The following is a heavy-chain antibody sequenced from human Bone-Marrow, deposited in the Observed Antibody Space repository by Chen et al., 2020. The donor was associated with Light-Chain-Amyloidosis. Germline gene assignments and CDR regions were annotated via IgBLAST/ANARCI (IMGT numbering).Heavy chain of an antibody. CDR3: ARVSFERGGPARPPGDS. Sequence: QVQLVESGGGVVQPGRSLRLSCAASGFTFSNCGMHWVRQTPGKGLEWVAVLSYDGNSKYYADSVKGRFTISRDSSKNTLYLQMNSLRAEDTAVYYCARVSFERGGPARPPGDSWGQGTLVTVSS. V-gene: IGHV3-30-3*01. CDR2: LSYDGNSK. CDR1: GFTFSNCG. J-gene: IGHJ4*02. D-gene: IGHD6-6*01.